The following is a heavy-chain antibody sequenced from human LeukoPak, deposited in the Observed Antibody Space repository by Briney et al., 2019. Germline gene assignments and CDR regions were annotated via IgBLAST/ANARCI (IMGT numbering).Heavy chain of an antibody. D-gene: IGHD1-26*01. CDR3: ARDGSPYYYYGMDV. CDR1: GGSISSSNW. J-gene: IGHJ6*02. Sequence: SGTLSLTCAVSGGSISSSNWWSWVRQPPGKGLEWIGEIFHSGSTNYNPSLKSRVTISVDTSKNQFSLKLSSVTAADTAVYYCARDGSPYYYYGMDVWGQGTTVTVSS. CDR2: IFHSGST. V-gene: IGHV4-4*02.